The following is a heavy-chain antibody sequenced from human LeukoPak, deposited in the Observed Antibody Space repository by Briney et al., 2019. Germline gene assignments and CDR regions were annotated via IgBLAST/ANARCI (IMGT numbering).Heavy chain of an antibody. D-gene: IGHD5-12*01. CDR1: GGSFTNSG. CDR3: ARELFRYSYSRCDT. J-gene: IGHJ5*02. Sequence: ASVKVSCKASGGSFTNSGFSWVRQAPGQGLEGMGRIFPMTGISTYAQKFQGRVTITADESTTTAYMALTSLASEDTAVYYCARELFRYSYSRCDTWGQGTLVTVSS. V-gene: IGHV1-69*04. CDR2: IFPMTGIS.